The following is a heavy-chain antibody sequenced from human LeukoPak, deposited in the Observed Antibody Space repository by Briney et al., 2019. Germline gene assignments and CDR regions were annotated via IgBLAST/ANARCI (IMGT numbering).Heavy chain of an antibody. D-gene: IGHD5-24*01. CDR2: IWYDGSKN. CDR3: ARYRDGYDCYY. Sequence: GGSLRLSCAASGFTFRSYGMHWVRQAPGKGLEWVAVIWYDGSKNNHADSVKGRFTISRDNSKNTLYLQMSSLRAEDTAVYYCARYRDGYDCYYWGPVTLVTVSS. V-gene: IGHV3-33*01. J-gene: IGHJ4*02. CDR1: GFTFRSYG.